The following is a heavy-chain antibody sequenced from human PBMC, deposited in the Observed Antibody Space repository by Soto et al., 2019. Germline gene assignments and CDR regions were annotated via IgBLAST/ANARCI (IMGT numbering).Heavy chain of an antibody. J-gene: IGHJ4*02. CDR2: IVTSSAYT. CDR1: GFTFSDYY. D-gene: IGHD6-13*01. CDR3: ARLRASGWYMGGYLDS. V-gene: IGHV3-11*06. Sequence: QVQLVESGGGLVKPGGSLRLSCVVSGFTFSDYYMSWLRQAPGKGLEWVSYIVTSSAYTKYADSVKGRFSISRDNAKNSLYLEMKGLRVEDTAVYYCARLRASGWYMGGYLDSWGQGTLVTVSS.